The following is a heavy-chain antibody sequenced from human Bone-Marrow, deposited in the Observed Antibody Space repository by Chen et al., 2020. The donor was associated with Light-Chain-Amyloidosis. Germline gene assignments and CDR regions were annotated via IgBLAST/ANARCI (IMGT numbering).Heavy chain of an antibody. CDR2: IYPDDSDA. CDR3: ARRRDGYNFDY. J-gene: IGHJ4*02. D-gene: IGHD5-12*01. V-gene: IGHV5-51*01. CDR1: GYTFPNYW. Sequence: VQLEQSGPEVKKPGESLKISCKGSGYTFPNYWIGWVRQMPGKGLEWMGVIYPDDSDARYSPSFEGQVTISADKSSTTAYLKWRRLKASDTAMYYCARRRDGYNFDYWGQGTLVTVSS.